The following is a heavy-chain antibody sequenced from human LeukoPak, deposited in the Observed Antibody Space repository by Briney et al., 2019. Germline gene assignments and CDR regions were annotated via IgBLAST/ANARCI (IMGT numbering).Heavy chain of an antibody. Sequence: GGSLRLSSAASGFTFSSYAMHWVRQAPGKGRGRVAVISCDGSNKYYADSVKGRFTISRDNSKNTLYLQMKSLRAEDTAVYDCARVPGTSVYYYYGMDVWGQGTTVTVSS. CDR3: ARVPGTSVYYYYGMDV. CDR2: ISCDGSNK. J-gene: IGHJ6*02. CDR1: GFTFSSYA. D-gene: IGHD1-1*01. V-gene: IGHV3-30*04.